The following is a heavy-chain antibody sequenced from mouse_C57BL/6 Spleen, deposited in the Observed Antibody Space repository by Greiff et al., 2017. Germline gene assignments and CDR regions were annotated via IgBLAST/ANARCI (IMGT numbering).Heavy chain of an antibody. J-gene: IGHJ2*01. CDR3: STPYYYGSSYVGFDY. D-gene: IGHD1-1*01. CDR1: GYAFSSYW. V-gene: IGHV1-80*01. Sequence: VQLQQSGAELVKPGASVKISCKASGYAFSSYWMNWVKQRPGKGLEWIGQIYPGDGDTNYNGKFKGKATLTADESSSTAYMQLSRLTSEDSAVYFCSTPYYYGSSYVGFDYWGQGTTLTVSS. CDR2: IYPGDGDT.